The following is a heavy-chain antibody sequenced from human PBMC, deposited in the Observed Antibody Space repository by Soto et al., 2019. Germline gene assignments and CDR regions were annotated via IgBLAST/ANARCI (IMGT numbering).Heavy chain of an antibody. J-gene: IGHJ6*02. CDR2: INHSGST. CDR3: ARGSSVLRFLEWSTWHYYYYGMDV. D-gene: IGHD3-3*01. Sequence: TSETLSLTCAVHGGSFSGYYWSWIRQPPGKGLEWIGEINHSGSTNYNPSLKSRVTISVDTSKNQFSLKLSSVTAADTAVYYCARGSSVLRFLEWSTWHYYYYGMDVWGQGTTVTVSS. CDR1: GGSFSGYY. V-gene: IGHV4-34*01.